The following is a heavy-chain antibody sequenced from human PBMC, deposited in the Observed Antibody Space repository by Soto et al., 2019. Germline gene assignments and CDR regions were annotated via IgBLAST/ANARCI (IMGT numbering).Heavy chain of an antibody. CDR3: ARDYGSGGTCYEGY. J-gene: IGHJ4*02. D-gene: IGHD2-15*01. Sequence: GGSLRLSCSASGFTFSNYWMSWVRQAPGKGLEWVANKKQDGSQKYYVDSVKGRFTISRDNAKNSVYLQMNSLSAEDTAVYYCARDYGSGGTCYEGYWGQGTLVTVSS. CDR1: GFTFSNYW. CDR2: KKQDGSQK. V-gene: IGHV3-7*01.